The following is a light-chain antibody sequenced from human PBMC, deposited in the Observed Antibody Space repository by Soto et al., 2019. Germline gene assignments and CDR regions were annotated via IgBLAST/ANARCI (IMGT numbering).Light chain of an antibody. V-gene: IGKV3-15*01. J-gene: IGKJ5*01. CDR1: QAISDN. CDR2: DAS. Sequence: IVMTQSPATLSVSPGERATLSCRASQAISDNLAWYQHKPGQPPRLLIYDASTRATGIPARFSGGGSGTEFTLTISSLQSEDFATYYCQQANSFPITFGQGTRLE. CDR3: QQANSFPIT.